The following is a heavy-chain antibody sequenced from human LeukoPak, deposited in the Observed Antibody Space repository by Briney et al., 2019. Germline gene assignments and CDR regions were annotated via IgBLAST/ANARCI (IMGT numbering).Heavy chain of an antibody. CDR3: ARVPRPHMYGGNGHAIDY. D-gene: IGHD4-23*01. CDR2: INHSGST. Sequence: SETLSLTCAVYGGSFSGYYWSWIRQPPGKGLEWIGEINHSGSTNYNPSLKSRVTISVDTSKNQFSLKLSSVTAADTAVYYCARVPRPHMYGGNGHAIDYWGQGTLVTVSS. V-gene: IGHV4-34*01. J-gene: IGHJ4*02. CDR1: GGSFSGYY.